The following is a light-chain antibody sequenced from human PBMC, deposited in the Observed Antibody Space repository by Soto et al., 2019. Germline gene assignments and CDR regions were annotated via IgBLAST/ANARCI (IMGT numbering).Light chain of an antibody. CDR2: DSS. Sequence: DIHMTQSPSTLSATIVDIVTITCRASQSISTWLAWYQQKSGRAPKLPIYDSSSLESGVPSRFSGSGSGTEFSLTISSLQPDDFATYFCQQYDSFSITFGQGTRLEI. J-gene: IGKJ5*01. CDR3: QQYDSFSIT. CDR1: QSISTW. V-gene: IGKV1-5*01.